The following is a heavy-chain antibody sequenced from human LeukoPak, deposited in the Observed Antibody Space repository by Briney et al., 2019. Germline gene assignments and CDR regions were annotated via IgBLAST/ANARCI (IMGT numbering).Heavy chain of an antibody. J-gene: IGHJ2*01. V-gene: IGHV4-4*09. Sequence: PSETLSLTCTVSGGSITDYYYNWLRQPPGQGQGLEWIGFISPGGNTNYNPSLKSRVSISVDKSKYQCSLKVTSVAAADTAMYYCARLAIRSTWYFDLWGRGTLVTVSS. D-gene: IGHD3-10*01. CDR1: GGSITDYY. CDR2: ISPGGNT. CDR3: ARLAIRSTWYFDL.